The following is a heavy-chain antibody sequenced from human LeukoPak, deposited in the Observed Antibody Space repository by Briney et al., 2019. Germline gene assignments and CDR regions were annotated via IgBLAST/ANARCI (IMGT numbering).Heavy chain of an antibody. CDR1: GFTFSTYA. Sequence: GGSLRLSGAASGFTFSTYAANWVRQAPGKGLEWVSTISGSGGSTYYADSVKGRFTISRDNSKNTLYLQMSSLRAEDTAVYYCAKDRGRYYDSSGYYWGYYFDSWGQGILVTVST. D-gene: IGHD3-22*01. V-gene: IGHV3-23*01. CDR3: AKDRGRYYDSSGYYWGYYFDS. CDR2: ISGSGGST. J-gene: IGHJ4*02.